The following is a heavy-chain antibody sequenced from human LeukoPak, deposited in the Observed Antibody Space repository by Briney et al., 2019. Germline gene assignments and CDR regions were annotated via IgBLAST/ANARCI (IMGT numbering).Heavy chain of an antibody. J-gene: IGHJ6*03. Sequence: SVKVSCKASGGTFNTYTITWVRQAPGQGLEWMGGIIPLFGTANFAQRFQGRVTLTTAESTSTAYMELSSLISEDTAIYYCARVDRYHFYLDVWGKGTTVTVSS. CDR3: ARVDRYHFYLDV. CDR1: GGTFNTYT. CDR2: IIPLFGTA. V-gene: IGHV1-69*05.